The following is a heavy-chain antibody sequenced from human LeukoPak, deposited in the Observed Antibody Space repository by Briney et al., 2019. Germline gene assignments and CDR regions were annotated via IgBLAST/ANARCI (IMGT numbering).Heavy chain of an antibody. CDR2: ISWNSGSI. Sequence: GGSLRLSCAASGFTFDDYAMHWVRQAPGKGLEWVSGISWNSGSIGYADSVKGRFAISRDNAKNSLYLQMNSLRAEDTAVYYCARDHTSYYDSSGYRYGHVGYWGQGTLVTVSS. J-gene: IGHJ4*02. CDR1: GFTFDDYA. V-gene: IGHV3-9*01. CDR3: ARDHTSYYDSSGYRYGHVGY. D-gene: IGHD3-22*01.